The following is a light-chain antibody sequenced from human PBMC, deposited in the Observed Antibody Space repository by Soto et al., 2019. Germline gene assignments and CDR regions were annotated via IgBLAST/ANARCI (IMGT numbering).Light chain of an antibody. CDR2: DIS. CDR1: QSVAGS. V-gene: IGKV3-11*01. J-gene: IGKJ4*01. Sequence: EFVLTQSPATLSLSPGERAILSCRASQSVAGSLAWYQQKPGQAPRLLIYDISTRAAAIPARFSGSGSGTDFTLTINSLEPEDFAVFYCQQRDKWPLTFGGGTKVDIK. CDR3: QQRDKWPLT.